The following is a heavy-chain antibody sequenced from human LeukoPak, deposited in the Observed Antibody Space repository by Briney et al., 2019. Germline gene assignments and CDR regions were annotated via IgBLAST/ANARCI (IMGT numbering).Heavy chain of an antibody. CDR2: ISGSGGST. D-gene: IGHD6-13*01. J-gene: IGHJ4*02. CDR1: GFTFSSYA. Sequence: GGSLRLSCAASGFTFSSYAMSWVRQAPGKGLEWVSAISGSGGSTYYADSVKGRFTISRDNSKNTLYLQMNSLRAEDTAVYYCAKDLSGGQLVLIHDYWGQGTLVTVSS. V-gene: IGHV3-23*01. CDR3: AKDLSGGQLVLIHDY.